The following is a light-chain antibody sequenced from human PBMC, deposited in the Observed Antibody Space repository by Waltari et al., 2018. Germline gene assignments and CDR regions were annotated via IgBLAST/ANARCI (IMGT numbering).Light chain of an antibody. Sequence: DIVMTQSPESLAVSLGERATINCKSSQSVLKTSTNKNYLAWYQHRPGQPPKLLFYWSSPRESGVPDRFSSSGSGTDFTLTISSLQAEDVAVYYCQQYYNAPVTFGGGTKVEIK. CDR2: WSS. J-gene: IGKJ4*01. V-gene: IGKV4-1*01. CDR3: QQYYNAPVT. CDR1: QSVLKTSTNKNY.